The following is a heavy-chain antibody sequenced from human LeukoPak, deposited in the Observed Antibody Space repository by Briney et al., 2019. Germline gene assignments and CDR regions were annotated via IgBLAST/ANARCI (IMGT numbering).Heavy chain of an antibody. CDR3: VRVVRGQQLDH. Sequence: GGSPRLSCAASGFSFSNYEMNWVRQAPGKGLEWISYISSSASTIYYADSVKGRFTITRDNAKNSLYLQINSLRAEDTAVYYCVRVVRGQQLDHWGQGTLVTVSS. CDR1: GFSFSNYE. J-gene: IGHJ4*02. V-gene: IGHV3-48*03. CDR2: ISSSASTI. D-gene: IGHD6-13*01.